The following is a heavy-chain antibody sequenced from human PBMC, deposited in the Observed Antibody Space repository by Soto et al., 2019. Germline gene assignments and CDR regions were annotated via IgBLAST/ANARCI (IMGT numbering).Heavy chain of an antibody. D-gene: IGHD6-19*01. Sequence: ISGERKSRNRAACSWIRKTTSRGLEWLGRTYYRSKWYNDYAVSVKSRITINPDTSKNQFSLQLNSVTPEDTAVYYCARSSSGWFKIFDYWGQGSLFTVS. CDR2: TYYRSKWYN. J-gene: IGHJ4*02. CDR3: ARSSSGWFKIFDY. CDR1: GERKSRNRAA. V-gene: IGHV6-1*01.